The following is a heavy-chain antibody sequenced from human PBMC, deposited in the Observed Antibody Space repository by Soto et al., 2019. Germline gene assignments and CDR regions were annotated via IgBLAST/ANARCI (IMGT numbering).Heavy chain of an antibody. V-gene: IGHV5-10-1*01. CDR1: GYSFTSYW. Sequence: GESLQISCKGSGYSFTSYWISWVRQMPGKGLEWIGRIDPSDSYTNYSPSFQGHVTISADKSISTAYLQWSSLKASDTAMYYCARQESRGVTGWYGMDVWGQGTTVTVSS. D-gene: IGHD3-10*01. CDR2: IDPSDSYT. CDR3: ARQESRGVTGWYGMDV. J-gene: IGHJ6*02.